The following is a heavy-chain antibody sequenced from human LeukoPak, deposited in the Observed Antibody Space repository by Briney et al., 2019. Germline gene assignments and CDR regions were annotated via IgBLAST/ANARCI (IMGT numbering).Heavy chain of an antibody. CDR2: ISAYNGNT. CDR1: GYTFTSYG. J-gene: IGHJ4*02. D-gene: IGHD6-13*01. V-gene: IGHV1-18*01. Sequence: ASVRVSCKASGYTFTSYGISWVRQAPEQGLEWMGWISAYNGNTNYAQKLQGRVTMTTDTSTSTAYMELRSLRSDGTAVYYCARDKYSSSWYPVDYWGQGTLVTVSS. CDR3: ARDKYSSSWYPVDY.